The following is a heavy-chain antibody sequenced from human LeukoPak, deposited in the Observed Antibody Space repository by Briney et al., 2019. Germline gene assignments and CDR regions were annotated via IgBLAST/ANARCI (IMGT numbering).Heavy chain of an antibody. CDR1: GFTFSSYS. V-gene: IGHV3-48*01. J-gene: IGHJ4*02. D-gene: IGHD3-10*01. Sequence: PTGGSLRLSCAASGFTFSSYSMNWVRQAPGKGLEWVSYISSSSSTIYYADSVKGRFTISRDNFKNTLYLQMNSLRAEDTAVYYCAKDGGVWFGESNDYWGQGTLVTVSS. CDR2: ISSSSSTI. CDR3: AKDGGVWFGESNDY.